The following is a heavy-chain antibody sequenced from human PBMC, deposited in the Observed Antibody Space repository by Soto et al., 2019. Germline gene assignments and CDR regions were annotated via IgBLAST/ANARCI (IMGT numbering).Heavy chain of an antibody. CDR3: ARGYCSSTSCYIWDNWFDP. Sequence: SETLSLTCAVSGGSISSGGYSWSWIRQPPGKGLEWIGYMYHSGSTYYNPSLKSRVTISVDTSKNQFSLKLSSVTAADTAVYYCARGYCSSTSCYIWDNWFDPWGQGTLVTVSS. CDR1: GGSISSGGYS. V-gene: IGHV4-30-2*01. D-gene: IGHD2-2*02. CDR2: MYHSGST. J-gene: IGHJ5*02.